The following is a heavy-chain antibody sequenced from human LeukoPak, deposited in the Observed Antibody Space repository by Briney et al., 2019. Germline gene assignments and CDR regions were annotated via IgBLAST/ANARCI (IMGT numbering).Heavy chain of an antibody. CDR2: IGAGGANT. V-gene: IGHV3-23*01. Sequence: GGSLRLSCAASGFPFSNFVMNWVRQAPGKGLQWVSTIGAGGANTFYADSVKGRFTISRDDSQNTLYLQLNSLRAEDTAVYYCAKAGIAVPAAPEYCGQGTQVTVSS. CDR3: AKAGIAVPAAPEY. J-gene: IGHJ4*02. CDR1: GFPFSNFV. D-gene: IGHD6-19*01.